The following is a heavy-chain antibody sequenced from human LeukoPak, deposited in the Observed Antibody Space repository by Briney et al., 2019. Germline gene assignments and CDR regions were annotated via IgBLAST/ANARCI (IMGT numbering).Heavy chain of an antibody. Sequence: SETLSLTCAVYGGSFSGYYWSWIRQPPGKGLEWIGEINHSGSTNYNPPLKSRVTISVDTSKNQFSLKLSSVTAADTAVYYCASAGGGYYHFDYWGQGTLVTVSS. J-gene: IGHJ4*02. CDR1: GGSFSGYY. V-gene: IGHV4-34*01. D-gene: IGHD3-22*01. CDR2: INHSGST. CDR3: ASAGGGYYHFDY.